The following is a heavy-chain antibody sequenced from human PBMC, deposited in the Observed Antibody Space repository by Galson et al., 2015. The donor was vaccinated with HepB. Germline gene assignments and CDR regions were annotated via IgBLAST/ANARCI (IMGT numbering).Heavy chain of an antibody. CDR3: ARAKEGRGYFDY. CDR2: INHSGDI. D-gene: IGHD3-10*01. CDR1: AGSFSAYY. Sequence: ETLSLTCAVYAGSFSAYYWNWVRQAPGKGLEWIGEINHSGDINYNPSLRSRVTISVDTSKNQFSLKLTSVTAADTAVYYCARAKEGRGYFDYWGQGTLVTVSS. J-gene: IGHJ4*02. V-gene: IGHV4-34*01.